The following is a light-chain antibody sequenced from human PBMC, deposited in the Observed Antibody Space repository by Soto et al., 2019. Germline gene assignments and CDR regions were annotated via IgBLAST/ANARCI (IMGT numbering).Light chain of an antibody. V-gene: IGKV1-5*01. J-gene: IGKJ1*01. Sequence: GDRVTITCRASQSISSWLAWYQQKPGKAPKLLIYDASSLESGVPSRFSGSGSGTDFTLTISRLEPEDFAVYYCQQYGSSPTFGQGTRWIS. CDR3: QQYGSSPT. CDR2: DAS. CDR1: QSISSW.